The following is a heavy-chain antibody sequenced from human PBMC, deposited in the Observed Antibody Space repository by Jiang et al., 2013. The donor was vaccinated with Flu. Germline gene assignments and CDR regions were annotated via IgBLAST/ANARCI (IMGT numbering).Heavy chain of an antibody. CDR3: ARATVVKGKRLWILASIDY. CDR2: IYPGDSDT. V-gene: IGHV5-51*01. Sequence: SLKISCKGSGYSFTTYWIAWVRQMPGKGLEWMGIIYPGDSDTRYSPSFQGQVTFSADKSISTAYLQWSSLKASDTAMYYCARATVVKGKRLWILASIDYWGQGTLVTVSS. D-gene: IGHD4-23*01. CDR1: GYSFTTYW. J-gene: IGHJ4*02.